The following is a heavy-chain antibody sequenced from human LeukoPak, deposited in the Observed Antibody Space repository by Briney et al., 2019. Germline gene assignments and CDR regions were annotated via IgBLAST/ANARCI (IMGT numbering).Heavy chain of an antibody. J-gene: IGHJ4*02. CDR3: ARFVVPRGYFDY. V-gene: IGHV4-39*07. D-gene: IGHD2-15*01. CDR1: GGSISSSSYY. CDR2: IYYSGST. Sequence: KPSETLSLTCTVSGGSISSSSYYWGWIRQPPGKGLEWIGSIYYSGSTYYNPSLKSRVTISVDTSKNQFSLKLSSVTAADTAVYYCARFVVPRGYFDYWGQGTLVTVSS.